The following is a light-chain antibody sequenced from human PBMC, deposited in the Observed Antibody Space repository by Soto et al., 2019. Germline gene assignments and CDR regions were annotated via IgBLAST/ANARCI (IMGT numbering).Light chain of an antibody. J-gene: IGKJ2*01. CDR3: QQYGSSPYT. CDR2: GAS. V-gene: IGKV3-20*01. CDR1: QSVSSSF. Sequence: EIVLTQSPGTLSLSPGERATLSCRASQSVSSSFLASYQQKPGQAPGHRMYGASSRATGIPHRFSGTGSGTDFTLTISRLEPGDFVVCYCQQYGSSPYTFGLGTKLELK.